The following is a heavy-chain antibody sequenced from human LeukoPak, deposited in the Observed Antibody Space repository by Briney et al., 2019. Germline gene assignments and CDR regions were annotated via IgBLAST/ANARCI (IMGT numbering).Heavy chain of an antibody. CDR1: GFTFSSYE. Sequence: EGSLRLSCAASGFTFSSYEMNWVRQAPGKGLEWVSYISSSGSTIYYADSVKGRFTISRDNAKNSLYLQMNSLRAEDTAVYYCARASYYYDSSGYYYYFDYWGQGTLVTVSS. CDR3: ARASYYYDSSGYYYYFDY. V-gene: IGHV3-48*03. J-gene: IGHJ4*02. D-gene: IGHD3-22*01. CDR2: ISSSGSTI.